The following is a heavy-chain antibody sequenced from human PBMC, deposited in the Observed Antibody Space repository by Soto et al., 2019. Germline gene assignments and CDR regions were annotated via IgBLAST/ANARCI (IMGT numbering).Heavy chain of an antibody. D-gene: IGHD2-21*01. V-gene: IGHV4-4*07. J-gene: IGHJ5*02. CDR3: ARSAIPRGGWFRP. CDR1: DDSLSTYY. CDR2: IYAGGST. Sequence: PSETLSLTCNVSDDSLSTYYWSWIRQPAGKGLEWIGRIYAGGSTNYNPSLKSRVSMSVDTSKKQFSLKMISVTAADTAIYYCARSAIPRGGWFRPWGQGVLVTVSS.